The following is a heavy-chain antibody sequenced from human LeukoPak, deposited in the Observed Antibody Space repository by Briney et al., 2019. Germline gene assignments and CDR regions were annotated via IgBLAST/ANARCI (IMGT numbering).Heavy chain of an antibody. CDR2: IIPILGIA. J-gene: IGHJ3*02. CDR3: ARDVSSSGWYGISAFDI. D-gene: IGHD6-19*01. V-gene: IGHV1-69*04. Sequence: ASVKVSCKASGYTFTSYDINWVRQATGQGLEWMGRIIPILGIANYAQKFQGRVTITADKSTSTAYMELSSLRSEDTAVYYCARDVSSSGWYGISAFDIWGQGTMVTVSS. CDR1: GYTFTSYD.